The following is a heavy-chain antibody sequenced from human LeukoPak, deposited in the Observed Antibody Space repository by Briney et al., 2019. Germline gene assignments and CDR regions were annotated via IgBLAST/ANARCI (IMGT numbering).Heavy chain of an antibody. V-gene: IGHV4-31*03. CDR2: IYYSGST. Sequence: PSQTLSLTCTVSGGSISSGGYYWSWIRQHPGKGLEWIGYIYYSGSTYYNPSLKSRVTISVDTSKNQFSLKLSSVTAADTAVYYCARDKAYCCGDCYSHDAFDIWGQGTMVTVSP. CDR3: ARDKAYCCGDCYSHDAFDI. CDR1: GGSISSGGYY. D-gene: IGHD2-21*02. J-gene: IGHJ3*02.